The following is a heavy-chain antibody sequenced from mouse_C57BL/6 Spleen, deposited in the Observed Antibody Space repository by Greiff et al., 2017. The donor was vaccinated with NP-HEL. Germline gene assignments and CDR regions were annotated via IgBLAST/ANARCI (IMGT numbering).Heavy chain of an antibody. D-gene: IGHD1-1*01. CDR2: IWRGGST. J-gene: IGHJ4*01. V-gene: IGHV2-5*01. CDR1: GFSLTSYG. CDR3: ARIYYSYYYAMDY. Sequence: VKLQESGPGLVQPSQSLSITCTVSGFSLTSYGVHWVRQSPGKGLEWLGVIWRGGSTDYNAAFMSRLSITKDNSKSQVFFKMNSLQADDTAIYYCARIYYSYYYAMDYWGQGTSVTVSS.